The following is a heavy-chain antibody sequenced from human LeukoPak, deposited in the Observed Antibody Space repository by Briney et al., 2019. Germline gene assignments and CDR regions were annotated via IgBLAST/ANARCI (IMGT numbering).Heavy chain of an antibody. J-gene: IGHJ4*02. CDR2: MNPNSGNT. CDR1: GYTFTSYD. CDR3: ARGKSGSYYQNGFDY. V-gene: IGHV1-8*03. D-gene: IGHD1-26*01. Sequence: ASVKVSCKASGYTFTSYDINWVRQATGQGLEWMGWMNPNSGNTGYAQKFQGRVTITRNTSISTAYMKLSSLRSEDTAVYYCARGKSGSYYQNGFDYWGQGTLVTVSS.